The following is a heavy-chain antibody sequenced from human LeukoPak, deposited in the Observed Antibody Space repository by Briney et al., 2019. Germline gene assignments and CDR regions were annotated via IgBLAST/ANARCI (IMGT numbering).Heavy chain of an antibody. Sequence: SETLSLTCTVSGGSISSYYWSWIRQPPGKGLEWIGYIYYSGSTNYNPSLKSRVTISVDTSKNQFSLKLSSVTAADTAVYYCARSHGSGSYYNLDDYWGQGTLVTVSS. D-gene: IGHD3-10*01. CDR1: GGSISSYY. CDR2: IYYSGST. V-gene: IGHV4-59*01. J-gene: IGHJ4*02. CDR3: ARSHGSGSYYNLDDY.